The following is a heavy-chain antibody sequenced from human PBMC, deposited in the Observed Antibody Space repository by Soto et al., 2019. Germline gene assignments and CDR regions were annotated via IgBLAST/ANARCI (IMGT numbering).Heavy chain of an antibody. D-gene: IGHD3-10*01. Sequence: GGSLRLSCAASGFTFSSYAMSWVRQAPGKGLEWVSAISGSGGSTYYADSVKGRFTISRDNSKNTLYLQMNSLRAEDTAVYYCAKDMDTMVRGVTSGMDVWGQGTTVTVSS. CDR1: GFTFSSYA. CDR2: ISGSGGST. J-gene: IGHJ6*02. CDR3: AKDMDTMVRGVTSGMDV. V-gene: IGHV3-23*01.